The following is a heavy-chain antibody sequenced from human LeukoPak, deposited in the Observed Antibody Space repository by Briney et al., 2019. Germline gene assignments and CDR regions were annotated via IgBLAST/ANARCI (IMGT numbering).Heavy chain of an antibody. D-gene: IGHD3-22*01. Sequence: GSLRLSCAASGFTFSSYSMNWVRQAPGKGLEWVSSISSSSSYIYYTDSVKGRFTISIDNAKNSLYLQMNSLRAEDTAVYYCARDLGGNIYDSSGYSPGPFDYWGQGTLVTVSS. CDR3: ARDLGGNIYDSSGYSPGPFDY. CDR1: GFTFSSYS. V-gene: IGHV3-21*01. CDR2: ISSSSSYI. J-gene: IGHJ4*02.